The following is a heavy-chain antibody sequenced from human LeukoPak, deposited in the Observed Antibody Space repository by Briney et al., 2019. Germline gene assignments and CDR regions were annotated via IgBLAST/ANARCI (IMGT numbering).Heavy chain of an antibody. CDR1: GYTFTNYE. CDR2: MNPSSGNT. D-gene: IGHD3-22*01. J-gene: IGHJ6*02. V-gene: IGHV1-8*01. Sequence: ASVKVSCKASGYTFTNYEINWVRQGTGQGLEWLGWMNPSSGNTGYAQKFQGRVTMIRDTSISTAYMELSSLRSEDTAVYYCARVAYYYDSAGKSLKFFYGMDVWGQGTTVTVSS. CDR3: ARVAYYYDSAGKSLKFFYGMDV.